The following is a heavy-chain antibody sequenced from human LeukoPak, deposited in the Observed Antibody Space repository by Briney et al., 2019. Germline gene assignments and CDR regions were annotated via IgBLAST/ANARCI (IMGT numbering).Heavy chain of an antibody. CDR1: GGSISSYY. J-gene: IGHJ3*02. CDR3: ARLGLVLDAFDI. Sequence: SETLSLTCTVSGGSISSYYWSWIRQPPGKGLEWIGYIYYSGSTNYNPSLKSRVTISVDTSKNQFSLKLGSVTAADTAVYYCARLGLVLDAFDIWGQGTMVTVSS. D-gene: IGHD6-19*01. V-gene: IGHV4-59*08. CDR2: IYYSGST.